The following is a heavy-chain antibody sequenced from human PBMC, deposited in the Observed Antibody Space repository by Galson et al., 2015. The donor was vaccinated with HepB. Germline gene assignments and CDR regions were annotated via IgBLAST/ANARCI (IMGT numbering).Heavy chain of an antibody. CDR2: ISAYNGNT. Sequence: SVKVSCKASGYTFTSYGISWVRQAPGQGLEWMGWISAYNGNTNYAQKLQGRVTMTTDTSTSTAYMELRSLRSDDTAVYYCARGSGIAVAGGDAFDIWGQGTMVTVSS. J-gene: IGHJ3*02. V-gene: IGHV1-18*01. CDR1: GYTFTSYG. D-gene: IGHD6-19*01. CDR3: ARGSGIAVAGGDAFDI.